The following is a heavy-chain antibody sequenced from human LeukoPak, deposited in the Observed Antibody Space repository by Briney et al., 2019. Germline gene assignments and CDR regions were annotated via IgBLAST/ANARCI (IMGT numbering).Heavy chain of an antibody. CDR1: GFTFSSYE. D-gene: IGHD2-2*01. CDR2: ISSSGSTI. CDR3: ARDLTVVVPAALIGYYYYSMDV. Sequence: GGSLRLSCAASGFTFSSYEMNWVRQAPGKGLEWVSYISSSGSTIYYADSVKGRFTISRDNAKNSLYLQMNSLRAEDTAVYYCARDLTVVVPAALIGYYYYSMDVWGKGTTVTVSS. J-gene: IGHJ6*04. V-gene: IGHV3-48*03.